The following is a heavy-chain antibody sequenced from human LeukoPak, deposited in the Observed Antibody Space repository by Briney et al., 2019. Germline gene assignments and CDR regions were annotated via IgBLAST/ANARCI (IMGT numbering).Heavy chain of an antibody. V-gene: IGHV2-5*08. CDR2: IYWDDDK. CDR1: GGSISSYYW. CDR3: AHAPYYDFWSGYSPDY. J-gene: IGHJ4*02. Sequence: TLSLTCTVSGGSISSYYWSWIRQPPGKALEWLALIYWDDDKRYSPSLKSRLTITKDTSKNQVVLTMTNMDPVDTATYYCAHAPYYDFWSGYSPDYWGQGTLVTVSS. D-gene: IGHD3-3*01.